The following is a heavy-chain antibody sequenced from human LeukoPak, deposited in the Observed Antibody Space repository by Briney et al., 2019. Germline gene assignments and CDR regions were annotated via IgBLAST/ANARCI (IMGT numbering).Heavy chain of an antibody. CDR2: IWYDGSNK. CDR3: ARGDHTVTTKQNFDY. Sequence: GGSLRLSCAASGFTFSNYDMHWVRQAPGKGLEWVAVIWYDGSNKYYADSVKGRFTISRDNSKNTLYLQMNSLRVEDTAVYYCARGDHTVTTKQNFDYWGQGTLVTVSS. J-gene: IGHJ4*02. D-gene: IGHD4-17*01. CDR1: GFTFSNYD. V-gene: IGHV3-33*01.